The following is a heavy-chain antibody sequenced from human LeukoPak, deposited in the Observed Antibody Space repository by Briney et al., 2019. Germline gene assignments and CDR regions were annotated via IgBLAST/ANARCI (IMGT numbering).Heavy chain of an antibody. J-gene: IGHJ6*03. CDR1: EFTFSSYS. Sequence: GGSLRLSCVASEFTFSSYSMIWVRQAPGKGLEWISYISNGSGNRYYADSVKGRFTISRDNAKNLLYLQMNNLRADDTAVYYCARAAKWEFYHYYMDVWGKGTTVAVSS. D-gene: IGHD1-26*01. CDR3: ARAAKWEFYHYYMDV. CDR2: ISNGSGNR. V-gene: IGHV3-48*01.